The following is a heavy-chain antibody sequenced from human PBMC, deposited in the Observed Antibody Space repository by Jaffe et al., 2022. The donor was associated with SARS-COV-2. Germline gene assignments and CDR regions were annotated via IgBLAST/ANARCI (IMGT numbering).Heavy chain of an antibody. Sequence: QVQLQESGPGLVKPSETLSLTCTVSGGSISSYYWSWIRQPPGKGLEWIGYIYYSGSTNYNPSLKSRVTISVDTSKNQFSLKLSSVTAADTAVYYCAREGEADSGWFDYWGQGTLVTVSS. V-gene: IGHV4-59*01. D-gene: IGHD6-19*01. CDR3: AREGEADSGWFDY. CDR2: IYYSGST. CDR1: GGSISSYY. J-gene: IGHJ4*02.